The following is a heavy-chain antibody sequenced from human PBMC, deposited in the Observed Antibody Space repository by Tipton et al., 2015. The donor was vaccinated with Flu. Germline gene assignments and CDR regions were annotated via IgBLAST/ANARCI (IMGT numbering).Heavy chain of an antibody. D-gene: IGHD6-19*01. Sequence: TLSLTCAVSGYSISSGYYWGWIRQPPGKGLEWIGSIYHSGSTYYNPSLESRVTISVDTSKNQFSLKLSSVTAADTAVYYCARQERSGWFLDYWGQGTLVTVSS. CDR1: GYSISSGYY. CDR2: IYHSGST. J-gene: IGHJ4*02. CDR3: ARQERSGWFLDY. V-gene: IGHV4-38-2*01.